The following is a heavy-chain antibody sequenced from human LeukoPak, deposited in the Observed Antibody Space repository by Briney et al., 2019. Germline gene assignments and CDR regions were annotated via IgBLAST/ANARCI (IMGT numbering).Heavy chain of an antibody. Sequence: PSEALSLTCTVSGGSISSSSYYWGWIRQPPGKGLEWIGSIYYSGSTYYNPSLKSRVTISVDTSKNQFSLKLSSVTAADTGVYYCARLGPGFLEWLLSFDYWGQGTLVTVSS. CDR1: GGSISSSSYY. CDR3: ARLGPGFLEWLLSFDY. CDR2: IYYSGST. V-gene: IGHV4-39*01. D-gene: IGHD3-3*01. J-gene: IGHJ4*02.